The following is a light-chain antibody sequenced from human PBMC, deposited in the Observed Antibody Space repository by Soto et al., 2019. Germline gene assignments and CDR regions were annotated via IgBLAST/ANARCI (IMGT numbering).Light chain of an antibody. CDR1: QSVSSNL. Sequence: ASQSVSSNLLAWYQQKPGQAPRLLIYGATNRATGIPDRFSGSGSGTDFTLTISRLEPEDFAVYYCQQYGSSPRTFGQGTKVDIK. J-gene: IGKJ1*01. V-gene: IGKV3-20*01. CDR3: QQYGSSPRT. CDR2: GAT.